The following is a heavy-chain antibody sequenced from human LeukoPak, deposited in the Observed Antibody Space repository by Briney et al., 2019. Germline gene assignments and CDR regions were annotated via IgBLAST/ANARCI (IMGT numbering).Heavy chain of an antibody. CDR1: GGSIRSYY. CDR2: IYTSGST. Sequence: PSETLSLTCTVSGGSIRSYYWSWIRQPAGKGLEWIGRIYTSGSTNYNPSLKSRVTMSVDTSKNQFSLKLSSVTAADTAVYYCARERDSSSWYPGYFDYWGQGTLVTVSS. V-gene: IGHV4-4*07. D-gene: IGHD6-13*01. J-gene: IGHJ4*02. CDR3: ARERDSSSWYPGYFDY.